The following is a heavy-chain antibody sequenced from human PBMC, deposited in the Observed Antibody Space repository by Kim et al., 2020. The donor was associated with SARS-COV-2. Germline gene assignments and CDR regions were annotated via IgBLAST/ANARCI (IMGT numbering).Heavy chain of an antibody. V-gene: IGHV4-59*01. CDR2: IYYSGST. CDR1: GGSISSYY. Sequence: SETLSLTCTVSGGSISSYYWSWIRQPPGKGLEWIGYIYYSGSTNYNPSLKSRVTISVDTSKNQFSLKLSSVTAADTAVYYCARGHGSGSYYRFYFDYWGQGTLVTVSS. D-gene: IGHD3-10*01. J-gene: IGHJ4*02. CDR3: ARGHGSGSYYRFYFDY.